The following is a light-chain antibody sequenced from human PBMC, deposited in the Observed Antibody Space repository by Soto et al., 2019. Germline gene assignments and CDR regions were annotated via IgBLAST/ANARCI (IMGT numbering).Light chain of an antibody. Sequence: QSVLTQPPSVSGAPGQRVTIYCTGSSSNIGAGYDVHWYQQLPGTAPKLLIYGNSNRPSGVPDRFSGSKSGTSASLAITGLQAEDEADYYCQSYDSRLSGFVVFGGGTKVTVL. CDR2: GNS. V-gene: IGLV1-40*01. CDR1: SSNIGAGYD. J-gene: IGLJ2*01. CDR3: QSYDSRLSGFVV.